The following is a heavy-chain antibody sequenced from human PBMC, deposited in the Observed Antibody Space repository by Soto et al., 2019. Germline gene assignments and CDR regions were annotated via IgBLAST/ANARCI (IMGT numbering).Heavy chain of an antibody. J-gene: IGHJ4*02. CDR1: GFTFSSYA. V-gene: IGHV3-23*01. D-gene: IGHD3-10*01. CDR3: AKDPSSGFAMENYFDY. CDR2: ISGSSTST. Sequence: EVQLSGSGGGLVQPGGSLRLSCAASGFTFSSYAMSWVRQAPGKGLEWVSAISGSSTSTYYADSVKGRFTISRDNSKTPLYLQMNSLRAEDTAVYYCAKDPSSGFAMENYFDYWGQGTLVTVSS.